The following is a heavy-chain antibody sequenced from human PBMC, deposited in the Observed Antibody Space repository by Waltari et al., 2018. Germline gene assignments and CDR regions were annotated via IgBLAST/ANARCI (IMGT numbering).Heavy chain of an antibody. Sequence: QVQLVQSGAEVKKAGSSVKVSCMASGVTFSSNPVSWVRQAPGQGLEWMGGIIPVFGTAKYAQKLQGRVTITADRSTSTAYMEMTSLRSDDTAVYYCAREYYTHFDYWGQGTLVTVSS. D-gene: IGHD3-10*01. CDR2: IIPVFGTA. CDR3: AREYYTHFDY. CDR1: GVTFSSNP. V-gene: IGHV1-69*14. J-gene: IGHJ4*02.